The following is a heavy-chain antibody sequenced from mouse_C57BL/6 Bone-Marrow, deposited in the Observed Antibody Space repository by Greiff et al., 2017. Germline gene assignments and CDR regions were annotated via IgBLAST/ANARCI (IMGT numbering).Heavy chain of an antibody. J-gene: IGHJ3*01. V-gene: IGHV2-4*01. CDR2: IWGGGST. Sequence: VMLVESGPGLVQPSQSLSITCTVSGFSLTSYGVHWVRQPPGKGLEWLGVIWGGGSTDYNAAFISRLSISKDNSKSQVFFKMNSLQADDTAIYYCAKRRRYYIFAYWGQGTLVTVSA. CDR3: AKRRRYYIFAY. D-gene: IGHD2-12*01. CDR1: GFSLTSYG.